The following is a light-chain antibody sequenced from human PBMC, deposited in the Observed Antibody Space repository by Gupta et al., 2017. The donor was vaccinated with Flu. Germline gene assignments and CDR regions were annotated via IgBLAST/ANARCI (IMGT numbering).Light chain of an antibody. CDR3: GSYSGRLTLL. J-gene: IGLJ3*02. Sequence: QSALTPPASVAGSPGPSLIVSCTGPTSDIGAYNYVSWYQQHPGKAPKLFSFEVNHRPSGVSSRFSGSKSGNTAALTISGLQAEDEADYCRGSYSGRLTLLFGGGTKVTVL. V-gene: IGLV2-14*01. CDR1: TSDIGAYNY. CDR2: EVN.